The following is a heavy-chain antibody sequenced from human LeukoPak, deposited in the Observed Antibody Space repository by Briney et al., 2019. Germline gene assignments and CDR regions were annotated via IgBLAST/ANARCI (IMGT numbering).Heavy chain of an antibody. D-gene: IGHD1/OR15-1a*01. CDR3: ARLYNWNNYYYGMDV. CDR2: IYYSGST. V-gene: IGHV4-59*08. J-gene: IGHJ6*02. CDR1: GGSINSYY. Sequence: SETLSLTCTVSGGSINSYYWSWIWQPPGKGLEWIGYIYYSGSTNYNPSLKSRVTISVDTSKNQFSLKLSSVTAADTAVYYCARLYNWNNYYYGMDVWGQGTTVTVSS.